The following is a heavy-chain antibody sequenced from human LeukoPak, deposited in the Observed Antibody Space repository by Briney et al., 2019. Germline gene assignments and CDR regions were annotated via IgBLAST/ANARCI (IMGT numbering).Heavy chain of an antibody. D-gene: IGHD6-6*01. V-gene: IGHV4-30-2*01. J-gene: IGHJ4*02. CDR2: IYHSGST. Sequence: SETLSLTCTVSGVSISSGGYYWSWIRQPPGKGLEWIGYIYHSGSTYYNPSLKSRVTISVDRSKNQFSLKLSSVTAADTAVYYCARGRSSSSNYFDYWGQGTLVTVSS. CDR1: GVSISSGGYY. CDR3: ARGRSSSSNYFDY.